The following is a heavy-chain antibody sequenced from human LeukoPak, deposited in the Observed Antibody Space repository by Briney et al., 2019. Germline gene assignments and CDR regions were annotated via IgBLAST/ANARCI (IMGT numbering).Heavy chain of an antibody. CDR3: ARVPSIAVAGTTNWFHP. V-gene: IGHV1-69*13. J-gene: IGHJ5*02. CDR1: GGTFSSYG. D-gene: IGHD6-19*01. CDR2: SIPIFGTA. Sequence: SVKVCCKASGGTFSSYGISWVRQAPGHGLEWKGGSIPIFGTANDAQKIQGRVTITADESTSTAYMELSSLRSEDTAVYYCARVPSIAVAGTTNWFHPWGQGTLVTVSS.